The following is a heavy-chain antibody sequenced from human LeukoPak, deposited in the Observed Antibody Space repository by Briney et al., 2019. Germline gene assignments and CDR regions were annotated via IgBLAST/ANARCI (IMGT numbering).Heavy chain of an antibody. J-gene: IGHJ4*02. CDR1: GGSISSYY. D-gene: IGHD1-1*01. Sequence: PSETLSLTCTVSGGSISSYYWSWIRQPPGKGLEWIGYIYYSGSTNYNPSLKSRVTISVDTSKNQFSLKLSSVTAADTAVYCCARDRNGAGLDYWGQGTLVTVSS. V-gene: IGHV4-59*01. CDR3: ARDRNGAGLDY. CDR2: IYYSGST.